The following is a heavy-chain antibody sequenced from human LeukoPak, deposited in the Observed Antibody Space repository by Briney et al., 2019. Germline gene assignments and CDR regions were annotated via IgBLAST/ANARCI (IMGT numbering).Heavy chain of an antibody. D-gene: IGHD5/OR15-5a*01. J-gene: IGHJ4*02. V-gene: IGHV3-23*01. CDR1: GFIFSNYA. Sequence: GGSLRLSCAASGFIFSNYAMGWVRQAPGKGPEWVSGISGGSGGTNYADSVKGRFTISRDNSKNTMYLQMNTLRAEDTAVYYCAKDGGPSVFYYFDYWGQGTLVTVSS. CDR2: ISGGSGGT. CDR3: AKDGGPSVFYYFDY.